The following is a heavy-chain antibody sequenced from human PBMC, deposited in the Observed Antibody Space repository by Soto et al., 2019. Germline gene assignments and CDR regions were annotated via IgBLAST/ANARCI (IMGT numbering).Heavy chain of an antibody. Sequence: QVQLQESGPGLVKPSQTLSLTCTVSGGSISSGDYYWSWIRQPPGKGLEWIGYIYYSGSTYYNPSLKSRVTISVDTSKIQFSLKLSSVTAADTAVYYCARARYYDSSGYYYPGEGYFDYWGQGTLVTVSS. J-gene: IGHJ4*02. V-gene: IGHV4-30-4*01. CDR3: ARARYYDSSGYYYPGEGYFDY. D-gene: IGHD3-22*01. CDR1: GGSISSGDYY. CDR2: IYYSGST.